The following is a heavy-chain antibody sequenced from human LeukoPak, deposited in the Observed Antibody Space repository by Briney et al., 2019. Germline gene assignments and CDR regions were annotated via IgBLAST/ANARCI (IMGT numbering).Heavy chain of an antibody. V-gene: IGHV4-34*01. D-gene: IGHD3-10*01. Sequence: PSETLSLTCAVYGGSFSGYYWSWIRQPPGKGLEWIGEINHSGSTNYNPSLKSRVTISVDTSKSQFSLKLSSVTAADTAVYYCARDLPYYYGSGSPRFDYWGQGTLVTVSS. CDR3: ARDLPYYYGSGSPRFDY. J-gene: IGHJ4*02. CDR1: GGSFSGYY. CDR2: INHSGST.